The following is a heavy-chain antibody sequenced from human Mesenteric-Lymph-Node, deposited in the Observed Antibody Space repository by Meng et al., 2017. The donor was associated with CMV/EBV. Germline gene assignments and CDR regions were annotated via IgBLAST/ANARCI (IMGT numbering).Heavy chain of an antibody. CDR1: GYTFTGYY. J-gene: IGHJ2*01. CDR3: ARDQGAGYFDL. CDR2: INPKSGGT. Sequence: SCKASGYTFTGYYMHWVRQAPGQGLEWMGWINPKSGGTNYAQKFQGRVTMTRDTSISTAYMELSRLRSDDTAVYYCARDQGAGYFDLWGRGTLVTVSS. V-gene: IGHV1-2*02.